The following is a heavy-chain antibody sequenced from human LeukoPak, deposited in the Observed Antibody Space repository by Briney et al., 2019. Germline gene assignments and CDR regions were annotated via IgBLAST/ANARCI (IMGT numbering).Heavy chain of an antibody. D-gene: IGHD4-11*01. V-gene: IGHV1-2*02. CDR3: ARLEGTTATRGD. Sequence: GASVKVSCKASGYTFAAYYVHWMRQAPGQGLEWMGFIRPNSGGTLYAQMFQGRVTMTRDTSISTAYMELSGLTSDDTAVYYCARLEGTTATRGDWGQGTLVTVSS. CDR1: GYTFAAYY. CDR2: IRPNSGGT. J-gene: IGHJ4*02.